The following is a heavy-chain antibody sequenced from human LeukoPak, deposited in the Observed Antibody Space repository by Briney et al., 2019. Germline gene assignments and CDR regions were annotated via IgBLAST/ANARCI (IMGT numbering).Heavy chain of an antibody. CDR3: ARWSGVMGTARGWYLDL. CDR1: GGSISSSNW. Sequence: PSETLPLTCAVSGGSISSSNWWSWVRQPPGKGLEWIGEIYHSGSTNYNPSLKSRVTISVDKSKNQFSLKLSSVTAADTAVYYCARWSGVMGTARGWYLDLWGRGTLVTVSS. J-gene: IGHJ2*01. CDR2: IYHSGST. D-gene: IGHD3-10*01. V-gene: IGHV4-4*02.